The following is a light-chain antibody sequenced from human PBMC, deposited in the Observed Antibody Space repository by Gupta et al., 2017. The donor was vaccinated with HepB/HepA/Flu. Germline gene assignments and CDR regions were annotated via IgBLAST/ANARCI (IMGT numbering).Light chain of an antibody. CDR3: MQARQTPWT. CDR1: QSLLHSNGYNY. CDR2: LGS. V-gene: IGKV2-28*01. Sequence: DIVMTQSPLSLPFTPGEPASISCRSSQSLLHSNGYNYLDWYVQKPGQSPQLLIYLGSTRASGVPDRFSGSGSDTDFTLTISTVEAGDVGVYYCMQARQTPWTFGQGTKVEIK. J-gene: IGKJ1*01.